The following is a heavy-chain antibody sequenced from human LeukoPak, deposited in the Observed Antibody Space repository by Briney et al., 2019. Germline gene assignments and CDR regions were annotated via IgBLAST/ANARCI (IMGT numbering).Heavy chain of an antibody. CDR2: IRYDGSNK. V-gene: IGHV3-30*02. CDR3: ARGKTAASGVFDY. Sequence: GGSLRLSCAASGFTFSSYGMHWVRQAPGKGLEWVAFIRYDGSNKYYADSVKGRFTISRDNSKNTLYLQMNSLRAEDTAVYYCARGKTAASGVFDYWGQGTLVTVSS. CDR1: GFTFSSYG. J-gene: IGHJ4*02. D-gene: IGHD6-13*01.